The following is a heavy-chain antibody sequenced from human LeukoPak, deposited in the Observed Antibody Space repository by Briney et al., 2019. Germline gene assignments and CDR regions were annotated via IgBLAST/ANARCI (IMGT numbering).Heavy chain of an antibody. CDR3: ARVGPYYDILTGYYSSRRYYFDY. D-gene: IGHD3-9*01. CDR2: INHSGST. V-gene: IGHV4-34*01. CDR1: GGSFSGYY. J-gene: IGHJ4*02. Sequence: SETLSLTCAVYGGSFSGYYWSWIRQPPGKGLEWIGEINHSGSTNYNPSLKSRVTISVDTSKNQFSLKLSSVTAADTAVYYCARVGPYYDILTGYYSSRRYYFDYWGQGTLVTVSS.